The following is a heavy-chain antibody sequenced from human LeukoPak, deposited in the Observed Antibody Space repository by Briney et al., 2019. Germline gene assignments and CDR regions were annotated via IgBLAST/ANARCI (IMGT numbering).Heavy chain of an antibody. Sequence: GGSLRLSCAAYGFTFSSYDMHWVRQDTGKGLEWVSPIGTAGDTYYPASVKGRFTISRDNAKNSLYLQMNSLRAEDTAVYYCARILKGYCSSTSCYSNDYWGQGTLVTVSS. V-gene: IGHV3-13*01. D-gene: IGHD2-2*01. CDR3: ARILKGYCSSTSCYSNDY. CDR2: IGTAGDT. CDR1: GFTFSSYD. J-gene: IGHJ4*02.